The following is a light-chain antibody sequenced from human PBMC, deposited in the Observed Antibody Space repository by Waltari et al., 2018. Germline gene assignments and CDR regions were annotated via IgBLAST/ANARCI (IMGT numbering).Light chain of an antibody. Sequence: ELVLTQSRGTLSLAAGARATLSCRASQTVNRTLAWYQQKPGQAPRLLIYDASIRATGSPDRVSGSGSGTDFSLTISRLEPEDFAVYYCQKYGTLPATFGQGTKVEIK. CDR2: DAS. CDR1: QTVNRT. V-gene: IGKV3-20*01. J-gene: IGKJ1*01. CDR3: QKYGTLPAT.